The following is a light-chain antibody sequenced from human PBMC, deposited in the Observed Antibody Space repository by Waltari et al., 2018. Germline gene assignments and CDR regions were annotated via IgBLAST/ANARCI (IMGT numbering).Light chain of an antibody. CDR3: CSYAGTPRVV. V-gene: IGLV2-23*02. CDR2: EVN. CDR1: NNAIGSYNL. J-gene: IGLJ2*01. Sequence: QSALTQPASVSGSPAQSITISCTGTNNAIGSYNLVSWYQQHPGKAPKVIIFEVNKRPSGVSNRFSGSKSGNTASLTVSGLHPEDEADYYCCSYAGTPRVVFGGGTKLTVL.